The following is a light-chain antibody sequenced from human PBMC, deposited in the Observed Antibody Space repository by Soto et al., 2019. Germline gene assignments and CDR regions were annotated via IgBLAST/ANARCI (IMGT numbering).Light chain of an antibody. CDR3: QHYNNWPWT. Sequence: EIVMTQSPATLSVSPAERATLSCRASQSVNSNLAGYQQKPGQAPRLLIYGVSNRATGIPARFSGSGSGTEFTITISSLQSEDFALYYCQHYNNWPWTFGQGTKVEI. CDR1: QSVNSN. V-gene: IGKV3-15*01. CDR2: GVS. J-gene: IGKJ1*01.